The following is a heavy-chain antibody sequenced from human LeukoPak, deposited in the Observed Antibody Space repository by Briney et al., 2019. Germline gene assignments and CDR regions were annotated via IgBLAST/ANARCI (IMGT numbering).Heavy chain of an antibody. J-gene: IGHJ4*02. CDR1: GFTFSSYA. D-gene: IGHD2/OR15-2a*01. CDR2: ISYDGSNK. V-gene: IGHV3-30-3*01. CDR3: ARVLVFFRGYFDY. Sequence: GGSLRLSCAASGFTFSSYAMHWVRQAPGKGLEWVAVISYDGSNKYYADSVKGRFTISRDNSKNTLYLQMNSLRVEDTAVYYCARVLVFFRGYFDYWGQGTLVTVSS.